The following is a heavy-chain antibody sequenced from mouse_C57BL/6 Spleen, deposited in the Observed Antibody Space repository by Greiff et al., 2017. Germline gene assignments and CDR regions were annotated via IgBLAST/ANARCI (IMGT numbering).Heavy chain of an antibody. D-gene: IGHD4-1*01. CDR2: IRNKANGYTT. CDR1: GFTFTDYY. CDR3: ARCLTGTVFDY. V-gene: IGHV7-3*01. J-gene: IGHJ2*01. Sequence: EVKLVESGGGLVQPGGSLSLSCAASGFTFTDYYMSWVRQPPGKALEWLGFIRNKANGYTTEYSASVKGRFTISRDNSQSILYLQMNALRAEDSATYYCARCLTGTVFDYWGQGTTLTVSS.